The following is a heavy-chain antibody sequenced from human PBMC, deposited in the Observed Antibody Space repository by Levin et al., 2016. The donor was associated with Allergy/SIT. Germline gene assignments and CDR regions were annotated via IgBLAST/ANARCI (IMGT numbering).Heavy chain of an antibody. V-gene: IGHV1-69*01. D-gene: IGHD5-24*01. CDR2: IIPIFGTA. CDR3: ARDPGRDGYNYGDAFDI. Sequence: WVRQAPGQGLEWMGGIIPIFGTANYAQKFQGRVTITADESTSTAYMELSSLRSEDTAVYYCARDPGRDGYNYGDAFDIWGQGTMVTVSS. J-gene: IGHJ3*02.